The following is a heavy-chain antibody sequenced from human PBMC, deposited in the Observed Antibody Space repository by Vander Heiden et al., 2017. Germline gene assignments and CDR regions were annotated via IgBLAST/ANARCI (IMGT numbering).Heavy chain of an antibody. CDR1: GFTSSSYA. Sequence: EVQLVESGGGLVQPGGSLRLSCAASGFTSSSYAMHWVRQAPGKGLEYVSAISSKGGNTYYANSVKGRFTISRDNSKNTLYLQMGSLRAEDMAVYYCATERRGGAFDIWGQGTMVTVSS. CDR3: ATERRGGAFDI. J-gene: IGHJ3*02. CDR2: ISSKGGNT. D-gene: IGHD1-26*01. V-gene: IGHV3-64*01.